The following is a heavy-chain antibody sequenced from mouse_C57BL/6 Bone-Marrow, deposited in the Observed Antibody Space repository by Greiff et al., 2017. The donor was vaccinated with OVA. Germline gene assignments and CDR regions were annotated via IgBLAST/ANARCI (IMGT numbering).Heavy chain of an antibody. CDR3: ARSLHYYGRAFAY. CDR1: GYTFTSYG. CDR2: IYPRSGNT. V-gene: IGHV1-81*01. J-gene: IGHJ3*01. D-gene: IGHD1-1*01. Sequence: QVQLQQPGAELARPGASVKLSCKASGYTFTSYGISWVKQRTGQGLEWIGEIYPRSGNTYYNEKFKGKATLTADKSSSTAYMELRSLTSEDSAVYFCARSLHYYGRAFAYWGQGTLVTVSA.